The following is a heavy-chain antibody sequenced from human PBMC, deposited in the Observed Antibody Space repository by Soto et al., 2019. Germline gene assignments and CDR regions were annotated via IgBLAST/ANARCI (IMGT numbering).Heavy chain of an antibody. CDR1: GFTFSNYA. V-gene: IGHV3-23*01. J-gene: IGHJ4*02. Sequence: EVQLLESGGGLVQPGGSLRLSCAASGFTFSNYAGTWVRQAPGKGLEWVSTISGSGGSTYYADSVKGRFTISRDNSKNTLYLKLNSLRAEDTAVYYCAKDQGSSWYEIYYWGQGTLVTVSS. CDR2: ISGSGGST. D-gene: IGHD6-13*01. CDR3: AKDQGSSWYEIYY.